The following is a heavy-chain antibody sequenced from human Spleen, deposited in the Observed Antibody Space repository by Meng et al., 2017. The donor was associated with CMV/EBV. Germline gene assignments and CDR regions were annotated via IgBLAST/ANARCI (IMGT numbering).Heavy chain of an antibody. CDR3: ARDAEYYDFWSHYANSGNALDY. CDR2: INSDGSGI. D-gene: IGHD3-3*01. V-gene: IGHV3-74*01. CDR1: GFTFSSYS. Sequence: LSLTCAASGFTFSSYSMNWVRQAPGKGLVWVSRINSDGSGISYADSVRGRFTISRDNAKNTLYLQMNSLRAEDTAVYYCARDAEYYDFWSHYANSGNALDYWGQGSLVTVSS. J-gene: IGHJ4*02.